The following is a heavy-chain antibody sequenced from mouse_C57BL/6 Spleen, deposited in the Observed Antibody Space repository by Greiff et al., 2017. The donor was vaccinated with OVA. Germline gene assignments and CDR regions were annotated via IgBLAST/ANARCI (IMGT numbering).Heavy chain of an antibody. CDR1: GYTFTSYW. Sequence: QVQLQQPGAELVKPGASVKMSCKASGYTFTSYWITWVKQRPGQGLEWIGDIYPGSGSTNYNEKFKSKATLTVDTSSSTAYMQLSSLTSEDSAVYYCANTAQATYSWFAYWGQGTLVTVAA. V-gene: IGHV1-55*01. CDR3: ANTAQATYSWFAY. CDR2: IYPGSGST. D-gene: IGHD3-2*02. J-gene: IGHJ3*01.